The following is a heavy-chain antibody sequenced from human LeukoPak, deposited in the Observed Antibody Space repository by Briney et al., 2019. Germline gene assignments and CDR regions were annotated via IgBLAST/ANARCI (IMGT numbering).Heavy chain of an antibody. V-gene: IGHV3-23*01. D-gene: IGHD4-17*01. CDR2: ISSSGGST. J-gene: IGHJ4*02. CDR1: GFTFNSYA. CDR3: AESPMTRVTTGGFDF. Sequence: GSLRLSCAASGFTFNSYAMSWVRQAPGKGLEWVSSISSSGGSTYYVDSVKGRFTISRDNSNNTLYLQMNSLRAEDTAVYYCAESPMTRVTTGGFDFWGQGTLVTASS.